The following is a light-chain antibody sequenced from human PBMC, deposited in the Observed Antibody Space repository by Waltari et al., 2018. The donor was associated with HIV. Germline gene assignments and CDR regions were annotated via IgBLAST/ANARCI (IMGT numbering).Light chain of an antibody. V-gene: IGKV1D-16*01. CDR1: QTVRSS. J-gene: IGKJ1*01. CDR2: GAS. Sequence: DIQITQSPPSLSASVGQRVTITCRASQTVRSSLAWYQQRPGKAPKSLVYGASKLQTEVPSRFSAGGSGTNVSLTISSLKPEDFATYICQQYYTFPRTFGRGTRVDMK. CDR3: QQYYTFPRT.